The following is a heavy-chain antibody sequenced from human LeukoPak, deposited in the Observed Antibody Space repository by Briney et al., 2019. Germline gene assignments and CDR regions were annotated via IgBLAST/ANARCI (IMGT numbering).Heavy chain of an antibody. CDR3: ARDCIGCHGFDY. J-gene: IGHJ4*02. CDR2: VSAYADDT. V-gene: IGHV1-18*01. Sequence: ASVKVSCKASGYTFTNYGISWVRQAPGQGLEGVGWVSAYADDTNYVQKFRGRITMTTDTSTSTACVELRSLRSDDTAVYYCARDCIGCHGFDYWDQGTLVTVSS. CDR1: GYTFTNYG.